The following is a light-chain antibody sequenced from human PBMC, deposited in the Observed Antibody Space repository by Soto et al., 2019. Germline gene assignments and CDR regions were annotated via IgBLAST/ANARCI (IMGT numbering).Light chain of an antibody. V-gene: IGKV1-5*03. CDR3: QQYNSCSWT. CDR1: QSISSW. Sequence: DIQMTQSPSTVSASVGDRVTITCRASQSISSWLAWYQQKPGKAPKLLIYKASSLESGVPSRFSGSGSGTEFTLTISSLQPDDFATYYCQQYNSCSWTFGQGTKVDIK. CDR2: KAS. J-gene: IGKJ1*01.